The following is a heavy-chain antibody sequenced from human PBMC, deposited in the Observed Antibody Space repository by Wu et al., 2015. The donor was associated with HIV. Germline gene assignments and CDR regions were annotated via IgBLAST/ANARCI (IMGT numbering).Heavy chain of an antibody. Sequence: QVQLVQSGAEVKKPGASVKVSCKASGYTFTGYYMHWVRQAPGQGLEWMGWINPNSGGTNYAQKFQGRVTMTRDTSISTAYMELSRLRSDDTAVYYCARDLYRTITMIVVGPRGDGVVDYVGPGNAWSPSP. J-gene: IGHJ4*02. CDR2: INPNSGGT. CDR3: ARDLYRTITMIVVGPRGDGVVDY. D-gene: IGHD3-22*01. V-gene: IGHV1-2*02. CDR1: GYTFTGYY.